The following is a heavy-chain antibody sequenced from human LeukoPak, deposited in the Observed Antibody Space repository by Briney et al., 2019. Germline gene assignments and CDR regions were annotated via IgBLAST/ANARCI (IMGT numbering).Heavy chain of an antibody. CDR1: GGSISSSNW. V-gene: IGHV4-4*02. CDR2: IYHSGST. Sequence: SETLSLTCAVSGGSISSSNWWGWVRQPPGKGLEWIGEIYHSGSTNYNPSLKSRVTISVDKSKNQFSLKLSSVTAADTAVYYCARGKLRYFDWLRAFDIWGQGTMVTVSS. CDR3: ARGKLRYFDWLRAFDI. D-gene: IGHD3-9*01. J-gene: IGHJ3*02.